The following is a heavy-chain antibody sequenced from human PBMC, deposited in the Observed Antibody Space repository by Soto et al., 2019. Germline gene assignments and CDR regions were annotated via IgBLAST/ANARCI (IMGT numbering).Heavy chain of an antibody. CDR2: IYYSGST. Sequence: PSETLSLTCSVSGGSISNYYWSWIRQPPGKGLEWIGYIYYSGSTNSNPSLKSRVTISVDTSKNQFSLKLSSVTAADTAVYYCAKTRGRFGELRNYYYGMDVWGQGTTVTVSS. J-gene: IGHJ6*02. V-gene: IGHV4-59*08. D-gene: IGHD3-10*01. CDR3: AKTRGRFGELRNYYYGMDV. CDR1: GGSISNYY.